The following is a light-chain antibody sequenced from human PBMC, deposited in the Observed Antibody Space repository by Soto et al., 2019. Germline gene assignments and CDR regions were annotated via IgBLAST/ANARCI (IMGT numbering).Light chain of an antibody. V-gene: IGKV3-11*01. CDR3: QQRVNWPPT. Sequence: VLSQSPASLYLSPGERATLSCRAGQSVSDYLAWYQQKPGQPPRLLFFDASNRATGVPARFSAGGSGTDFTLIISSLEPEDFAVYYCQQRVNWPPTFGGGTKVDIK. J-gene: IGKJ4*01. CDR2: DAS. CDR1: QSVSDY.